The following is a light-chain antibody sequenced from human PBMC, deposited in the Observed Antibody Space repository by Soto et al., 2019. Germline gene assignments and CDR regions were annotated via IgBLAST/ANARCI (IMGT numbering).Light chain of an antibody. CDR3: SSYTSASTLLYL. J-gene: IGLJ1*01. Sequence: QSALNQPASVSGSPGQSITISCTGTSSDVGGYSYVSWYQQHPGIAPKLLIYGVTNRPSGVSTRFSGSKSGNTASLTISGLQAEDEADYHCSSYTSASTLLYLFGTGTKLTVL. V-gene: IGLV2-14*01. CDR1: SSDVGGYSY. CDR2: GVT.